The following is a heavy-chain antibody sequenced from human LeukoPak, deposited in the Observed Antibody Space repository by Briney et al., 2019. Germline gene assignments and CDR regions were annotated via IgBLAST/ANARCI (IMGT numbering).Heavy chain of an antibody. V-gene: IGHV4-61*01. CDR3: AREDEAFDI. CDR1: GGSISSSSYY. CDR2: IYYSGST. Sequence: PSETLSLTCTVSGGSISSSSYYWGWIRQPPGKRLEWIGYIYYSGSTNYNPSLKSRVTISVDTSKNQFSLKLSSVTAADTAVYYCAREDEAFDIWGQGTMVTVSS. J-gene: IGHJ3*02.